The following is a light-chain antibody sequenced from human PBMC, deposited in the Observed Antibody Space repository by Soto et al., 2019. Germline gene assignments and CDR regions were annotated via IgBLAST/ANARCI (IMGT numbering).Light chain of an antibody. Sequence: EIMLTQSPAILSVSPGEGATLSCRASQSVRSNFAWYQEKPGQAPRLFIYDASTRATGIPARFSGSGSGTDFTLTITSLQSEDFAVYYCQQYNKWPWTFGQGTKVDIK. CDR1: QSVRSN. CDR2: DAS. CDR3: QQYNKWPWT. V-gene: IGKV3-15*01. J-gene: IGKJ1*01.